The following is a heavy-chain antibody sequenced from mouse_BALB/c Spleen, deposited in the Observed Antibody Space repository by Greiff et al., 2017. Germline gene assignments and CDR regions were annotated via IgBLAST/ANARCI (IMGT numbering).Heavy chain of an antibody. CDR1: GFTFSDYY. J-gene: IGHJ1*01. CDR2: ISDGGSYT. CDR3: AREGGNWYFDV. V-gene: IGHV5-4*02. Sequence: EVQRVESGGGLVKPGGSLKLSCAASGFTFSDYYMYWVRQTPEKRLEWVATISDGGSYTYYPDSVKGRFTISRDNAKNNLYLQMSSPKSEDTAMYYCAREGGNWYFDVWGAGTTVTVSS.